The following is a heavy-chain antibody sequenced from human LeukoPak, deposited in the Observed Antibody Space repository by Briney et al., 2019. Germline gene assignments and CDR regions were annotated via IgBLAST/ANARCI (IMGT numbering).Heavy chain of an antibody. CDR1: GFTFSSYG. V-gene: IGHV3-30*19. Sequence: GGSLRLSCAASGFTFSSYGMHWVRQAPGKGLEWVALISYEGTNKYYADSVKGRFTISRDDSKSTLYLQMNSLRTEDTAVYYCSRDKAYCSGGSCYSGGYFQHWGQGTLVTVSS. D-gene: IGHD2-15*01. CDR3: SRDKAYCSGGSCYSGGYFQH. CDR2: ISYEGTNK. J-gene: IGHJ1*01.